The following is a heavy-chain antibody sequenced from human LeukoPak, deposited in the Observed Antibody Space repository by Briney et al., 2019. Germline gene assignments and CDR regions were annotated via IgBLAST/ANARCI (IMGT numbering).Heavy chain of an antibody. J-gene: IGHJ4*02. V-gene: IGHV3-74*01. CDR1: GFTFSSYW. CDR2: INADGSFI. Sequence: HTGGSLRLSCAASGFTFSSYWMHWVRQAPGKGLMWVSRINADGSFISYADSVKGRFTISRDNAKNTLSLQMNNLRDDDTAVYYCAGLSGSYYANYWGQGILVTVSS. CDR3: AGLSGSYYANY. D-gene: IGHD1-26*01.